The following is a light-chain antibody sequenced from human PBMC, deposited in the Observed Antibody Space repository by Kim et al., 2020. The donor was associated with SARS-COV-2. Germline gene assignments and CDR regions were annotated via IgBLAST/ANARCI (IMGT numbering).Light chain of an antibody. CDR1: SSEVGACNQ. V-gene: IGLV2-14*03. CDR3: SSYTSSSTVV. CDR2: DVT. J-gene: IGLJ2*01. Sequence: GPSSTISCTGTSSEVGACNQVPWYQQHPGEDPKLMIYDVTNRPSGVSPRFSGSKSANTASLTISGLQAEDEADYSCSSYTSSSTVVFGGGTQLTVL.